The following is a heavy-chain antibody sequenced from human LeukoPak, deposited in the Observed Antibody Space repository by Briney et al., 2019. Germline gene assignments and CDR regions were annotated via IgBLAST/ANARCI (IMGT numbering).Heavy chain of an antibody. CDR2: XXXXPGET. CDR1: GHTLTELX. CDR3: ATETILVGATTGQYFDY. J-gene: IGHJ4*02. V-gene: IGHV1-24*01. Sequence: ASVKVSCKVSGHTLTELXXXXXXXAPGKGLEXXXGXXXXPGETVYAQKFHGRVSMTEDTSTDTAYMELSSLKSEDTAMYYCATETILVGATTGQYFDYWGQGTLVTVSS. D-gene: IGHD1-26*01.